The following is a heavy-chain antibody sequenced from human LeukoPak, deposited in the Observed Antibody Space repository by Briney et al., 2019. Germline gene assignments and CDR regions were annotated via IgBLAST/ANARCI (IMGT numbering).Heavy chain of an antibody. D-gene: IGHD5-18*01. CDR2: ISSSSSYI. Sequence: GGSLRLSCAASGFAFSSYSMNWVRRAPGKGLEWVSSISSSSSYIYYADSVKGRFTISRDNAKNSLYLQMNSLRAEDTAVYYCARVQQQWHDYWCQGTLVTVSS. V-gene: IGHV3-21*01. CDR1: GFAFSSYS. CDR3: ARVQQQWHDY. J-gene: IGHJ4*02.